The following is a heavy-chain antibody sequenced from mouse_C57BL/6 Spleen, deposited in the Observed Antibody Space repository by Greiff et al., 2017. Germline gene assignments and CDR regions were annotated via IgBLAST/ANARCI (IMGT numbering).Heavy chain of an antibody. V-gene: IGHV7-3*01. CDR1: GFTFTDYY. CDR2: IRNKANGYTT. CDR3: ARSLYGSSPYWYFDV. J-gene: IGHJ1*03. D-gene: IGHD1-1*01. Sequence: EVQRVESGGGLVQPGGSLSLSCAASGFTFTDYYMSWVRQPPGKALEWLGFIRNKANGYTTEYSASVKGRFTISRDNSQSILYLQMNALRAEDSATYYCARSLYGSSPYWYFDVWGTGTTVTVSS.